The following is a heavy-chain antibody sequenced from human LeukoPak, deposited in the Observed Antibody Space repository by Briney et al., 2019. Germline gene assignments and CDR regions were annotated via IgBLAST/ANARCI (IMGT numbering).Heavy chain of an antibody. CDR1: GYTFTSYG. V-gene: IGHV1-8*02. D-gene: IGHD3-22*01. CDR2: MSPNSGNT. Sequence: ASVKVSCKASGYTFTSYGISWVRQAPGQGLEWMGWMSPNSGNTGYAQKFQGRVTMTRNTFISTSYMELSSLRSEDTAVYYCARVEYISGYSHVYWGQGTLVTVSS. CDR3: ARVEYISGYSHVY. J-gene: IGHJ4*02.